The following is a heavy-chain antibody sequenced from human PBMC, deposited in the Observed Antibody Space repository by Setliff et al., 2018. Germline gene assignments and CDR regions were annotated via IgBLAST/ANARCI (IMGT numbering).Heavy chain of an antibody. Sequence: PSETLSLTCSVAGGSITDFFWHWFRRPPGKGLEWIGYIYTKGGANYSPSLKSRVTMSVDRSRNQFSLTLSSVSAADMAVYYCARGLNTESWTPLYWSPGTLVTVSS. CDR1: GGSITDFF. V-gene: IGHV4-4*08. CDR3: ARGLNTESWTPLY. D-gene: IGHD2-15*01. J-gene: IGHJ4*02. CDR2: IYTKGGA.